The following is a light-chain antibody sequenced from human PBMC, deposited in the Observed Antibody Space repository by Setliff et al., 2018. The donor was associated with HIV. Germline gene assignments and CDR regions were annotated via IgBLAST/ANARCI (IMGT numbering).Light chain of an antibody. CDR2: EVN. CDR1: TSDVGSYIL. CDR3: SSYAGSNNV. V-gene: IGLV2-14*02. Sequence: QSVLTQPASVSASPGQSITISCTGTTSDVGSYILVSWYQQHPGKAPKLMIYEVNKRPSGVPDRFSGSKSGNTASLTVSGLQAEDEADYYCSSYAGSNNVFGTGTKVTVL. J-gene: IGLJ1*01.